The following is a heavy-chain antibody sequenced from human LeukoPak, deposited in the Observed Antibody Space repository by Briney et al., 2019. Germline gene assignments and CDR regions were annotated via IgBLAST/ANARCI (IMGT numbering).Heavy chain of an antibody. CDR3: ARPIRGAPNAVDI. CDR1: GFTFSSYS. CDR2: ISSSSSYI. J-gene: IGHJ3*02. Sequence: PGGSLRLSCAASGFTFSSYSMNWVRQAPGKGLEWVASISSSSSYIYYEDSVKGRFPISRVNAKNSLYLQMNSLRGEDTAVYYGARPIRGAPNAVDIWGQGTMVTVSS. V-gene: IGHV3-21*01. D-gene: IGHD1-26*01.